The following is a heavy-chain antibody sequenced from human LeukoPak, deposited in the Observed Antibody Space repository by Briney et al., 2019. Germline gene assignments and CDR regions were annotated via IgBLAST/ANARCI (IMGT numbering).Heavy chain of an antibody. Sequence: GGSLRLSCAASGFTFSDYPMSWARQAPGKGLEWVSVISGSGETIYYADSVKGRFTISRDNSRRTLYLQMNGLRADDTAVYYCAKDRTRGWYLGYDAFDVWGQGTMVTVSS. CDR2: ISGSGETI. CDR3: AKDRTRGWYLGYDAFDV. J-gene: IGHJ3*01. D-gene: IGHD6-19*01. CDR1: GFTFSDYP. V-gene: IGHV3-23*01.